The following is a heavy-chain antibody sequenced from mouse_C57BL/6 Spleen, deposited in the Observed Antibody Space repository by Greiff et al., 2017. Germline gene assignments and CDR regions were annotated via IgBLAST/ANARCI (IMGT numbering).Heavy chain of an antibody. J-gene: IGHJ2*01. V-gene: IGHV1-61*01. Sequence: QVQLQQPGAELVRPGSSVKLSCKASGYTFTSYWMDWVQQRPGQGLEWIGNIYPSDSETHYNQKFKDKATLPVDKSSSTAYLQLSSLTSEDSAVYYCARYGANWDYFDYWGQGTTLTVSS. D-gene: IGHD4-1*01. CDR2: IYPSDSET. CDR1: GYTFTSYW. CDR3: ARYGANWDYFDY.